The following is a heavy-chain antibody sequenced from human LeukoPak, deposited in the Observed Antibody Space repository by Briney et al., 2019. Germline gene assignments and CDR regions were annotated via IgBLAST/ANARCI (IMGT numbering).Heavy chain of an antibody. Sequence: ASVKVSFKASGYTFTAYYMHWVRQAPGQGLEWMGWINPNSGGTNYAQKFPGRVTMTRDTSISTAYMELSRLRSDDTAVYYCARDRVVVPAAFDYWGQGTLVTVSS. CDR3: ARDRVVVPAAFDY. CDR2: INPNSGGT. CDR1: GYTFTAYY. D-gene: IGHD2-2*01. J-gene: IGHJ4*02. V-gene: IGHV1-2*02.